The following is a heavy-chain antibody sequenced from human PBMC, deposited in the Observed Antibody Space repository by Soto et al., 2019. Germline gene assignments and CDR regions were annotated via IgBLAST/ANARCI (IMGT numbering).Heavy chain of an antibody. D-gene: IGHD2-2*01. J-gene: IGHJ6*02. Sequence: SETLSLTCPVSGCSISNNYWSWIRQPAGKGLEWIGRIYTSGSTDYNPSLKSRVTMSIDTSKNQFSLKLSSVTAADTAVYFCATDVYGSSTSGYYYYYGMDVWGQGTTVTVSS. CDR3: ATDVYGSSTSGYYYYYGMDV. CDR2: IYTSGST. V-gene: IGHV4-4*07. CDR1: GCSISNNY.